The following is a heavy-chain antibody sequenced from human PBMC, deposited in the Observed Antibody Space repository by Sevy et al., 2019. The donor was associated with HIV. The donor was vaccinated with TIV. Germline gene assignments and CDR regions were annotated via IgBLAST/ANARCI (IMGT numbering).Heavy chain of an antibody. CDR3: ARDKLQTTGSLGDYYYGLDV. CDR1: GFTFSNYG. J-gene: IGHJ6*02. D-gene: IGHD3-16*01. CDR2: IWYDGSNK. V-gene: IGHV3-33*01. Sequence: GGSLRLSCAGSGFTFSNYGMHWVRQAPGKGLEWVAIIWYDGSNKYYTESVKGRFPISRDYSKNMLYLQMNGLRAEDTAVYYCARDKLQTTGSLGDYYYGLDVWGQGTRVTVSS.